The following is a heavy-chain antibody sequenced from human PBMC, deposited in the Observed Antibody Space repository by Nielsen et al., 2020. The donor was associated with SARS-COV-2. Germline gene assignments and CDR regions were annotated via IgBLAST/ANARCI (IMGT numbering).Heavy chain of an antibody. V-gene: IGHV1-69*02. Sequence: SVKVSCKASGGTFSSYTIRWVRQAPGQGLEWMGRIIPILGIANYAQKFQGRVTITADKSTSTAYMELSSLRSEDTAVYYCAIGGVVVVVAATQGGYGMDVWGQGTTVTVSS. CDR1: GGTFSSYT. CDR3: AIGGVVVVVAATQGGYGMDV. D-gene: IGHD2-15*01. J-gene: IGHJ6*02. CDR2: IIPILGIA.